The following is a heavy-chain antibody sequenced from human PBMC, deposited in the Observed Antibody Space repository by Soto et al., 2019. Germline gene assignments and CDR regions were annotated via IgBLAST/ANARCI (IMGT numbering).Heavy chain of an antibody. D-gene: IGHD3-16*01. J-gene: IGHJ6*02. V-gene: IGHV1-69*13. CDR3: ARTVREHIFGVSHYSGMDV. Sequence: SVKVSCKASGGTFSSYAISWVRQAPGQGLEWMGGIIPIFGTANYAQKFQGRVTITADESTSTAYMELSSLRSEDTAVYYCARTVREHIFGVSHYSGMDVWGQGPTVTVYS. CDR1: GGTFSSYA. CDR2: IIPIFGTA.